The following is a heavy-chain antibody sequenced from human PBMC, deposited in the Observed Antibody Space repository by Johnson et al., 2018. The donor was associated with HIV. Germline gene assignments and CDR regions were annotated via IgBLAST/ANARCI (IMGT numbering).Heavy chain of an antibody. CDR2: VSFDGINK. CDR1: GFTVSSNY. D-gene: IGHD1-20*01. V-gene: IGHV3-30*03. Sequence: QVQLVESGGGLVQPGGSLRLSCAASGFTVSSNYMSWVRQAPGKGLEWVALVSFDGINKYYADSVKGRFTISRDNAKKSLYLQMSSLKAEDTAVYYCARAPYNWNAGLFGAFDMWGRGTKVTVSS. J-gene: IGHJ3*02. CDR3: ARAPYNWNAGLFGAFDM.